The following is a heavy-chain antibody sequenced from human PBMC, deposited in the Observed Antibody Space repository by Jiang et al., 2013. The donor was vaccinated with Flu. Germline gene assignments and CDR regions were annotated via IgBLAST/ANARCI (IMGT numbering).Heavy chain of an antibody. D-gene: IGHD4-17*01. Sequence: GPGLVKPSETLSLTCTVSGGSISSYYWSWIRQPPGKGLEWIGYIYYSGSTNYNPSLKSRVTISVDTSKNQFSLKLGSVTAADTAVYYCARDLFYGDPGNSYYYGMDVWGQGTTVTV. CDR3: ARDLFYGDPGNSYYYGMDV. CDR1: GGSISSYY. V-gene: IGHV4-59*01. J-gene: IGHJ6*02. CDR2: IYYSGST.